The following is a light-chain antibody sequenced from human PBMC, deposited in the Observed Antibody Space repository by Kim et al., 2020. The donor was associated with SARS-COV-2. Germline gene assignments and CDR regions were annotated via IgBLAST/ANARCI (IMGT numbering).Light chain of an antibody. J-gene: IGKJ3*01. V-gene: IGKV1-27*01. CDR3: HKYNSVPLT. CDR2: AAG. CDR1: QGIFTY. Sequence: APVGDRVTISRRASQGIFTYLARYQQKPRTVPKLLIYAAGTLQTGVPSRFSGSGSGTDFTLTTSTLQPEDVAPYYCHKYNSVPLTFGPGTKVDIK.